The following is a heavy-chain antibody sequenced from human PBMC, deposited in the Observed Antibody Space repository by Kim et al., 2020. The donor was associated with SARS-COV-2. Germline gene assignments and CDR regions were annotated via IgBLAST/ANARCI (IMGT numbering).Heavy chain of an antibody. CDR2: INHSGST. D-gene: IGHD3-10*01. V-gene: IGHV4-34*01. J-gene: IGHJ3*02. Sequence: SETLSLTCAVFGGSFSGYYWSWIRQPPGKGLEWIGEINHSGSTNYNPSLKSRVTISVDTSKNQFSLKLSSVTAADTAVYYCARARWFGELSVAFDIWGQG. CDR3: ARARWFGELSVAFDI. CDR1: GGSFSGYY.